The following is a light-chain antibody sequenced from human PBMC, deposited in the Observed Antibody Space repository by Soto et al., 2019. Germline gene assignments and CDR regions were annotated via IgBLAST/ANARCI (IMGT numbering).Light chain of an antibody. V-gene: IGKV1-5*01. CDR2: DAS. CDR1: QNIRTW. Sequence: DIQMTQSPSTLSACVGDRVTITCRASQNIRTWLAWYQQKPGKAPKLLIYDASSLKSGVPSRFSGGGSGTEFTLTISSLQPDDFTTYYCQQYNTNPWTFGQGTKVDIK. J-gene: IGKJ1*01. CDR3: QQYNTNPWT.